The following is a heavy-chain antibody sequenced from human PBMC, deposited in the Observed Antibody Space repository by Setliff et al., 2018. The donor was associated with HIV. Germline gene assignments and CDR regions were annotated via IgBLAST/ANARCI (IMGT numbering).Heavy chain of an antibody. CDR1: GYTFTNHL. D-gene: IGHD3-10*01. CDR2: INADNGNT. CDR3: ARERATGKPPLLNWYFDL. V-gene: IGHV1-3*01. Sequence: ASVKVSCKASGYTFTNHLLYWVRQAPGQRLEWMGWINADNGNTRYSQKFQGRVTITRDTSAGTAYMELSSLTSQDTAVYYCARERATGKPPLLNWYFDLWGRGTLVT. J-gene: IGHJ2*01.